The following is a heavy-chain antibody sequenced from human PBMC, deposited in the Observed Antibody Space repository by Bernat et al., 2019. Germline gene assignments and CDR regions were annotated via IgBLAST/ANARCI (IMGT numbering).Heavy chain of an antibody. D-gene: IGHD6-19*01. CDR3: ASQWLDDYYDY. V-gene: IGHV3-11*05. Sequence: QVQLVESGVGLVKPGGSLRLSCAASGFTFSDYYMSWIRQAPGKGLEWVSYISSSSTYTNYAASVKGRFTISRDNAKNSLYLQMNSLRAEDTAVYYCASQWLDDYYDYWGQGTLVTVSS. J-gene: IGHJ4*02. CDR2: ISSSSTYT. CDR1: GFTFSDYY.